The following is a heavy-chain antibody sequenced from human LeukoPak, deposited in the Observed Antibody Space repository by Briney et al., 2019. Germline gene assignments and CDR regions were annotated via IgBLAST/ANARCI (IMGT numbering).Heavy chain of an antibody. CDR1: GFTFSSYS. D-gene: IGHD6-13*01. Sequence: GGSLRLSCAASGFTFSSYSMTWVRQVPGKGLEWVSSISTDSVYIYYVDSVKGRFTISRDNAKNSLYLQMNSLRAEDTAVYYCASGRTAGYYWGQGTLVTVSS. V-gene: IGHV3-21*01. CDR3: ASGRTAGYY. CDR2: ISTDSVYI. J-gene: IGHJ4*02.